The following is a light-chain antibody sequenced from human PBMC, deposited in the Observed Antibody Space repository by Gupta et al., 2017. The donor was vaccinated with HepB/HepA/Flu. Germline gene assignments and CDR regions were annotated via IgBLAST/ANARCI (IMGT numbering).Light chain of an antibody. CDR1: SSADGGYNY. V-gene: IGLV2-11*01. J-gene: IGLJ2*01. CDR2: DVS. Sequence: QAALTPPRSVSGSPGQSVPLSCTGTSSADGGYNYVSWYQQHPGKAPNLMIYDVSKRPSGVPDRFSGSNYGTTASLTTTGLQAEDVADYYCRSYAASNTYVVFGGGTKLTVL. CDR3: RSYAASNTYVV.